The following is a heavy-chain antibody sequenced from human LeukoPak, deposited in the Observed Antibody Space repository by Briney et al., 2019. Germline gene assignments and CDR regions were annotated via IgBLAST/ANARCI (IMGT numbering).Heavy chain of an antibody. CDR3: AKVVDDSSSWYRRMGRWFDP. V-gene: IGHV3-23*01. D-gene: IGHD6-13*01. J-gene: IGHJ5*02. Sequence: PGRSQRPSCAASGFTFSSYGMSWVRHAPGRWLEWVSAISGSGGSTYYADSVKGRFTISRDNSKNTLYLQMNSLRAEDTAVYYCAKVVDDSSSWYRRMGRWFDPWGQGTLVTVSS. CDR2: ISGSGGST. CDR1: GFTFSSYG.